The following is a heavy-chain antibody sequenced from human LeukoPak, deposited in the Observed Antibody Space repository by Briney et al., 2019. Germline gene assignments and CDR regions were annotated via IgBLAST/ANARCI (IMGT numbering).Heavy chain of an antibody. V-gene: IGHV3-9*01. J-gene: IGHJ4*02. CDR3: AKDRYYYDSSGNFDY. CDR1: GFTFDDYA. D-gene: IGHD3-22*01. CDR2: ISWYSGSI. Sequence: GRSLRLSCAASGFTFDDYAMHWVRQAPGKGLEWVSGISWYSGSIGYADSVEGRFHISRDNDKNSLYLQMNSLRAEDTDLYYCAKDRYYYDSSGNFDYWGQGTLVTVSS.